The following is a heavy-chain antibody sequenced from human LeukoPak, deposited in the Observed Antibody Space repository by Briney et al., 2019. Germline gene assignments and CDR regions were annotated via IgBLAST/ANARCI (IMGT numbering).Heavy chain of an antibody. Sequence: GGSLRLSCTVSGFTVSSNSMSWVRQAPGKGLEWVSFIYSGGNTLYSDSVKGRFTISRDNSKNTLYLQMNSLRAEDTAVYYCARRAGAYSHPYDYWGQGTLVTVSS. J-gene: IGHJ4*02. V-gene: IGHV3-53*01. CDR1: GFTVSSNS. CDR3: ARRAGAYSHPYDY. D-gene: IGHD4/OR15-4a*01. CDR2: IYSGGNT.